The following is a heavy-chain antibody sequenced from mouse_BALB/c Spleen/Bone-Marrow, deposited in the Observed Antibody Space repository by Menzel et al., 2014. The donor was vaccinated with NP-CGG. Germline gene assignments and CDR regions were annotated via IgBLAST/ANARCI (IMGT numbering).Heavy chain of an antibody. CDR1: GYTFTDYA. Sequence: QVQLKQSGPELVRPGVSVKISCKGSGYTFTDYAMHWVKQSHAKSLEWIGVIGTYSGNTSYNQKFKGKATMTVDKSSSTAYMELARLTSEDSAIYYCASYGSSYYAMDYWGQGTSVTVSS. CDR2: IGTYSGNT. D-gene: IGHD1-1*01. V-gene: IGHV1-67*01. CDR3: ASYGSSYYAMDY. J-gene: IGHJ4*01.